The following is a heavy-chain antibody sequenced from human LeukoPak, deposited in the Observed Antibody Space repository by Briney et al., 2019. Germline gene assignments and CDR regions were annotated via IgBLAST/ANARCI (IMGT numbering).Heavy chain of an antibody. CDR2: INHSGYT. D-gene: IGHD6-19*01. CDR1: GVPFSNYY. J-gene: IGHJ4*02. Sequence: SETLSLTCAVSGVPFSNYYWSWVRQSPRQGLEWIGEINHSGYTNYNPSLKSRDTMSIDTSKNQFSLILTSVTAADAGVYYCTRAVAGHPDWGQGTLVTVSS. V-gene: IGHV4-34*01. CDR3: TRAVAGHPD.